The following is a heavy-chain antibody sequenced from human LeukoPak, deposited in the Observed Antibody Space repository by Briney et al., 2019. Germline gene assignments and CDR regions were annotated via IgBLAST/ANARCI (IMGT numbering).Heavy chain of an antibody. Sequence: GGSLRLSCAASGFTFSSYAMSWVRQAPGKGLEWVSAISGSGGSTYYADSVKGRFTISRDNSKNTLYLQMNSLRAEDTAVYYCAKDLDSYTSGWNTLDYWGQGTLVTVSS. CDR3: AKDLDSYTSGWNTLDY. CDR2: ISGSGGST. V-gene: IGHV3-23*01. J-gene: IGHJ4*02. CDR1: GFTFSSYA. D-gene: IGHD6-19*01.